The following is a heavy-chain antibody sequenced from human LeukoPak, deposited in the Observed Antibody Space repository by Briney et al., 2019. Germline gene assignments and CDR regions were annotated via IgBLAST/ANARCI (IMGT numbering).Heavy chain of an antibody. CDR1: GYSISSGYY. J-gene: IGHJ6*04. Sequence: PSETLSLTCAVSGYSISSGYYWGWIRLPPGKGLEWIGSIFHSGSTYYNPSLKSRVNMSVDTSKNQISLKLSSVTAADTAVYYCARASGSYGSGSYYYYGMDVWGKGTTVTVSS. V-gene: IGHV4-38-2*01. CDR3: ARASGSYGSGSYYYYGMDV. D-gene: IGHD3-10*01. CDR2: IFHSGST.